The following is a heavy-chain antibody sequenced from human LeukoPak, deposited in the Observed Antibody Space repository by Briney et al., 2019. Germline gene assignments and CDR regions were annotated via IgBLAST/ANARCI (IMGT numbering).Heavy chain of an antibody. J-gene: IGHJ4*02. CDR3: ARGLVTTSLFDY. CDR2: TYPGDSDT. V-gene: IGHV5-51*01. D-gene: IGHD5-12*01. CDR1: GYTFTNYW. Sequence: GASLKISCEGSGYTFTNYWIAWVRQMPGKGLEWMGFTYPGDSDTRYSPSFRGQVTISADKSTNTAYLQWSSLKASDTAIYYCARGLVTTSLFDYWGQGTLVTVSS.